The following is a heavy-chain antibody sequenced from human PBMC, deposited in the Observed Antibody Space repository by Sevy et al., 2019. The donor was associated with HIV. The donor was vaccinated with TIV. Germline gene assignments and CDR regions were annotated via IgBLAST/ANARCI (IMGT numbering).Heavy chain of an antibody. J-gene: IGHJ3*02. CDR2: VKQDGSEQ. D-gene: IGHD3-3*01. CDR3: ASLREKKLVIIPSFAFDM. Sequence: GGSLRLSCTASGFTFNRYWMSWVRQTPGKELEWVANVKQDGSEQYYVNSLKGRFTISRDNAKNSSYLQMNSLRAEDTAVYYCASLREKKLVIIPSFAFDMWGQGTLVTVSS. V-gene: IGHV3-7*01. CDR1: GFTFNRYW.